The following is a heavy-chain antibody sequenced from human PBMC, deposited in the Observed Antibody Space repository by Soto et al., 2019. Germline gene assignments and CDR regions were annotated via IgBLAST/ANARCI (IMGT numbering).Heavy chain of an antibody. V-gene: IGHV6-1*01. CDR3: TRQYNWNDNYFDP. Sequence: LTSALPGASVSSKIDSWKLMRQCPSRGLEWLGRTYYRSKWYNDYAVSVKSRITINPDTSKNQFYLQLSSVTAADTAIYYCTRQYNWNDNYFDPWGPGDLVTGSS. J-gene: IGHJ5*02. D-gene: IGHD1-20*01. CDR2: TYYRSKWYN. CDR1: GASVSSKIDS.